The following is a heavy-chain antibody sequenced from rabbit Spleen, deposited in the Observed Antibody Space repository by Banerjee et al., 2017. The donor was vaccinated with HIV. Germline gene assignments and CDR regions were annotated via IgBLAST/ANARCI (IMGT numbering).Heavy chain of an antibody. D-gene: IGHD8-1*01. CDR2: IDPVFGIT. CDR1: GFTLSSYY. J-gene: IGHJ6*01. V-gene: IGHV1S7*01. CDR3: AREGAGGSYFAL. Sequence: QRLEESAGGLVQPGGSLKLSCKASGFTLSSYYMNWVRQAPGKGLEWIGYIDPVFGITYYANWVNGRFSISRENAQNTVFLQMTSLTAADTATYFCAREGAGGSYFALWGQGTLVTVS.